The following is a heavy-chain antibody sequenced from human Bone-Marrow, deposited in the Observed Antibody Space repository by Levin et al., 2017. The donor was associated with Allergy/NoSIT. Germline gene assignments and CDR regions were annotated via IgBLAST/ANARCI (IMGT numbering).Heavy chain of an antibody. CDR1: GYTFTSYA. J-gene: IGHJ4*02. CDR3: ARVVCSSTSCYHLDY. Sequence: GESLKISCKASGYTFTSYAMHWVRQAPGQRLEWMGWINAGNGNTKYSQKFQGRVTITRDTSASTAYMELSSLRSEDTAVYYCARVVCSSTSCYHLDYWGQGTLVTVSS. V-gene: IGHV1-3*01. CDR2: INAGNGNT. D-gene: IGHD2-2*01.